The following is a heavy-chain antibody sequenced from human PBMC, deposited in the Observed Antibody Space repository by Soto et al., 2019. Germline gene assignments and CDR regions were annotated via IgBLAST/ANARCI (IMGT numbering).Heavy chain of an antibody. Sequence: GGSLRLSCAASGFTFSSYAMSWVRQAPGKGLEWVSAISGSGGSTYYADSVKGRFTISRDNSQNTLYLQMNSLRGEDTAVYYCAKATYYYDSSGYYPFDYWGQGALGTVSS. CDR3: AKATYYYDSSGYYPFDY. CDR2: ISGSGGST. CDR1: GFTFSSYA. D-gene: IGHD3-22*01. V-gene: IGHV3-23*01. J-gene: IGHJ4*02.